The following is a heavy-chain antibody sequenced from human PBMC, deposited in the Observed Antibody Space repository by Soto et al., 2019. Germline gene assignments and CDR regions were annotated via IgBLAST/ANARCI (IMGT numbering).Heavy chain of an antibody. CDR1: GFTFSTYP. CDR3: AKLIPKVGWPFDY. V-gene: IGHV3-23*01. J-gene: IGHJ4*02. D-gene: IGHD6-19*01. Sequence: EVQLLESGGGLVQPGGSLRLSCAASGFTFSTYPMSWVRQAPGKGLEWVSAISGSGDATYYADSVKGRFTISRDNSWNTLYLQMHTLRGEDTAVYYCAKLIPKVGWPFDYWGQGTLVTVSS. CDR2: ISGSGDAT.